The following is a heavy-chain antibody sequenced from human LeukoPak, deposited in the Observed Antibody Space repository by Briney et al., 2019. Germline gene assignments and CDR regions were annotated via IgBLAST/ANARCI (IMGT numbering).Heavy chain of an antibody. Sequence: SETLSLTCTVSGGSITSNSYYWSWIRQPPGKGLEWLGSIYSSRTTYYNPSLKSRVSISVDTSKSQFSLKLSSVTAADTAVYYCARKSYGHYGVDVWGQGTTGSVSS. J-gene: IGHJ6*01. CDR1: GGSITSNSYY. CDR3: ARKSYGHYGVDV. V-gene: IGHV4-39*01. D-gene: IGHD3-16*01. CDR2: IYSSRTT.